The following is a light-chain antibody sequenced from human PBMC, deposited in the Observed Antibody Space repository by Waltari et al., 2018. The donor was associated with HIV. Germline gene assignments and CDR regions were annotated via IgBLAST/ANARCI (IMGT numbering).Light chain of an antibody. Sequence: QSALTQPPSASGSPGQSVTISCTGTTRDVGPYNYVSWYQQHPGKAPKLMIYEVNKRPSGVPDRFSGSKSGNTASLTVSGLQTEDEADYYCSAYAGSTYVFGTGTTITVL. V-gene: IGLV2-8*01. CDR2: EVN. J-gene: IGLJ1*01. CDR3: SAYAGSTYV. CDR1: TRDVGPYNY.